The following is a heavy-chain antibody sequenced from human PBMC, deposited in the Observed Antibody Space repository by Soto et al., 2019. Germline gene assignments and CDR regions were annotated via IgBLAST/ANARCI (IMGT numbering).Heavy chain of an antibody. CDR2: IYSGGST. V-gene: IGHV3-53*01. CDR3: GRESSAGCSGGSCYSKTATAYYYYGMDV. J-gene: IGHJ6*02. CDR1: GFTVRSNY. Sequence: PGGSLRLSCAASGFTVRSNYMSWVRQAPGKGLEWVAVIYSGGSTYYADSVKGRFTISRDNSKNTLSLQMNSLRAENTAVYYCGRESSAGCSGGSCYSKTATAYYYYGMDVWGQGTTVTVSS. D-gene: IGHD2-15*01.